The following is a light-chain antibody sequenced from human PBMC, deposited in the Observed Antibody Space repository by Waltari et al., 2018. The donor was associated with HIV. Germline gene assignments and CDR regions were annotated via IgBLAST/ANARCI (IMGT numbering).Light chain of an antibody. CDR3: QSFDSSLSGWV. Sequence: QSVLTQPPSVSGAPGQTVTISCSGTSSNIRAGYDVNWYRQLPGPAPQLLLYDNTYRPSGVPDRFSASRSGTSASLAITGLQAEYEANYYCQSFDSSLSGWVFGGGTKLTVL. CDR1: SSNIRAGYD. J-gene: IGLJ3*02. V-gene: IGLV1-40*01. CDR2: DNT.